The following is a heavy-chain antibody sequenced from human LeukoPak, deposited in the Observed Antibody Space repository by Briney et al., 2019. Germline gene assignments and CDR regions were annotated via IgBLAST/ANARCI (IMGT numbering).Heavy chain of an antibody. CDR2: IYTSGST. J-gene: IGHJ6*03. V-gene: IGHV4-4*07. CDR1: GGSISSYY. CDR3: ARGEAAAVSSTNTYYYYMDV. D-gene: IGHD6-13*01. Sequence: SETLSLTCTVSGGSISSYYWSWIRQPAGKGLEWIGRIYTSGSTNYNPSLKSRVTMSVDTSKNQFSLKLSSVTAADTAVYYCARGEAAAVSSTNTYYYYMDVWGKGTTVTVSS.